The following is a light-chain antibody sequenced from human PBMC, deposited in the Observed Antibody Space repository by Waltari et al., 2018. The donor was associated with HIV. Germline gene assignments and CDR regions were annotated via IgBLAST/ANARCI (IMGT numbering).Light chain of an antibody. J-gene: IGLJ1*01. CDR3: CSYAGRYTYV. CDR1: SGDVGYYDY. Sequence: QSTLTQPHFVSGSPGQPVTIPCTGPSGDVGYYDYVSWYQHHPAEAPKLMIYNVTQRPSGVPDRFSGSKSGDTASLTISGLQAEDEADYFCCSYAGRYTYVFGTGTKVTVL. V-gene: IGLV2-11*01. CDR2: NVT.